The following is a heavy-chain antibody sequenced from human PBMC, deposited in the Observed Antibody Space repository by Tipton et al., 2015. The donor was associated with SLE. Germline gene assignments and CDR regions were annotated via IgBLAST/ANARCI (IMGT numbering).Heavy chain of an antibody. Sequence: GSLRLSCAAFGFSFSDYYMNWIRQAPGKGLEWVSYISSSGTTIYYADSVKGRFTISRDNAKNSLYLQMNSLRAEDTAVYYCARDPGGYCTGGVCYYFDYCGQGTLVTVSS. V-gene: IGHV3-11*01. J-gene: IGHJ4*02. D-gene: IGHD2-8*02. CDR2: ISSSGTTI. CDR3: ARDPGGYCTGGVCYYFDY. CDR1: GFSFSDYY.